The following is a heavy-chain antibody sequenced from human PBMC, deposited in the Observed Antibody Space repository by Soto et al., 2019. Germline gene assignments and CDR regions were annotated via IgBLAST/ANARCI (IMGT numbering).Heavy chain of an antibody. J-gene: IGHJ4*02. CDR1: GGSISSYY. Sequence: SETLSLTCTVSGGSISSYYWSWIRQPPGKGLEWIGYIYYSGSTNYNPSLKSRVTISVDTSKNQFSLKLSSVTAADTAVYHCARVPTSGWNDFDYWGQGTLVTVSS. V-gene: IGHV4-59*01. D-gene: IGHD6-19*01. CDR2: IYYSGST. CDR3: ARVPTSGWNDFDY.